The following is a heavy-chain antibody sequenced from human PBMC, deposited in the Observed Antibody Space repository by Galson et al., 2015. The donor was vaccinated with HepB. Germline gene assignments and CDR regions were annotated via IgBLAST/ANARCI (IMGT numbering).Heavy chain of an antibody. CDR3: AKDAYRSSYYFDS. D-gene: IGHD3-16*01. J-gene: IGHJ4*02. V-gene: IGHV3-33*06. CDR1: GFTFSNSG. CDR2: TWSYGINN. Sequence: SLRLSCAVSGFTFSNSGMHWVRQAPGKGLEWVAVTWSYGINNYYADSVKGRFTISRDNFKNTLYLQMKSLRAEDTAVYYCAKDAYRSSYYFDSWGQGTLVTVSS.